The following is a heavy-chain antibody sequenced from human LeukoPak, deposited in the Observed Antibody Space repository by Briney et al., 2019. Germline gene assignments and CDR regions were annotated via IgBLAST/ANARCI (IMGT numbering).Heavy chain of an antibody. Sequence: PGGSLRLSCAASGFTFSSYAMSWVRQAPGKGLEWVSYISSSGSTIYYADSVKGRFTVSRDNSNDTLYLQMNSLRVEDTAIYYCAKSGILYSYYMDVWGKGTTVTVSS. D-gene: IGHD1-14*01. J-gene: IGHJ6*03. CDR2: ISSSGSTI. CDR1: GFTFSSYA. CDR3: AKSGILYSYYMDV. V-gene: IGHV3-23*01.